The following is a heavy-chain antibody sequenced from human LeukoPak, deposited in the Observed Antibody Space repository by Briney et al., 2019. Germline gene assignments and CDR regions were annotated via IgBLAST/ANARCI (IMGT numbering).Heavy chain of an antibody. D-gene: IGHD1-1*01. J-gene: IGHJ6*02. Sequence: GGSLRLSCAASGLTFSSYAMHWVRQAPGKGLEWVAVISYDGSNKYYADSVKGRFTISRDNSKNTLYLQMNSLRAEDTAVYYCARDPSNSDYYYYGMDVWGQGTTVTVSS. CDR2: ISYDGSNK. CDR1: GLTFSSYA. CDR3: ARDPSNSDYYYYGMDV. V-gene: IGHV3-30-3*01.